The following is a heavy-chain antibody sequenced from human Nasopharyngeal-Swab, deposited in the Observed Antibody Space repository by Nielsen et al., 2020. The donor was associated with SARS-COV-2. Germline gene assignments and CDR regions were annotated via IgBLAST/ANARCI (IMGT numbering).Heavy chain of an antibody. D-gene: IGHD3-10*01. CDR1: GGSISSSSYY. Sequence: SETLSLTCTVSGGSISSSSYYWGWIRQPPGKGLEWIGSIYYSGSTYYNPSLKSRVTISVDTSKNHFSLRLSSVTAADTAVYYCARGRPITMVRGGKYYYAMDVWGQGTTVTVSS. J-gene: IGHJ6*02. CDR3: ARGRPITMVRGGKYYYAMDV. V-gene: IGHV4-39*02. CDR2: IYYSGST.